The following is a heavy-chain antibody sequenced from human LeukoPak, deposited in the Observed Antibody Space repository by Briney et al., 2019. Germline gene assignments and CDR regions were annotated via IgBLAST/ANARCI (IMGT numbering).Heavy chain of an antibody. V-gene: IGHV4-59*08. J-gene: IGHJ4*02. Sequence: SETLSLTCTVSGGSISSYYWSWIRQPPGKGLEWIGYIYYSGSTNYNPSLKSRVTISVDTSKNQFSLKLSSATAADTAVYYCARHVDYYDSSGFDYWGQGTLVTVSS. CDR3: ARHVDYYDSSGFDY. CDR2: IYYSGST. CDR1: GGSISSYY. D-gene: IGHD3-22*01.